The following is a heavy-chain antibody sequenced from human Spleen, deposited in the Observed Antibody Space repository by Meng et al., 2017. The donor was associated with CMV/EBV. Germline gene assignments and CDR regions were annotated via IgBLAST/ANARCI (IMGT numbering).Heavy chain of an antibody. Sequence: GESLKISCAASGFTFSSYSMSWIRQAPGKGLQWVSSISGSSTVTYYADSVKGRFTISRDNSKNTLYLQMSSLGAEDTAVYYCAKKGGHVVRGTYGMDVWGQGTTVTVSS. J-gene: IGHJ6*02. CDR2: ISGSSTVT. D-gene: IGHD3-10*01. CDR3: AKKGGHVVRGTYGMDV. CDR1: GFTFSSYS. V-gene: IGHV3-23*01.